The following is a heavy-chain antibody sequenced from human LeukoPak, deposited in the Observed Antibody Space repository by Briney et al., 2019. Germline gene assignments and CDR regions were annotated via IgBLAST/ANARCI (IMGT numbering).Heavy chain of an antibody. J-gene: IGHJ3*02. CDR3: ARDSPLGYCSGGSCSDAFDI. V-gene: IGHV3-74*01. CDR1: GFTFSSYW. D-gene: IGHD2-15*01. CDR2: INSDGSST. Sequence: PGGSLRLSCAASGFTFSSYWMHWVRQAPGKGLVWVSRINSDGSSTSYAYSVKGRFTISRDNAKNTLYLQMNSLRAEDTAVYYCARDSPLGYCSGGSCSDAFDIWGQGTMVTVSS.